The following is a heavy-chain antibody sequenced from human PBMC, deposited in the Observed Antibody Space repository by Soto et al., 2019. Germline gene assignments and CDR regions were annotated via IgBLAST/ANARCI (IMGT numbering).Heavy chain of an antibody. CDR2: ISGSGGST. J-gene: IGHJ4*02. D-gene: IGHD3-16*01. Sequence: GGTLRLSCAASGFTFSSYAMSWVRQAPGKGLEWVSAISGSGGSTYYADSVKGRFTISRDNSKNTLYLQMNSLRAEDTAVYYCAVRTITYSGFDYWGQGTLVTVSS. CDR3: AVRTITYSGFDY. V-gene: IGHV3-23*01. CDR1: GFTFSSYA.